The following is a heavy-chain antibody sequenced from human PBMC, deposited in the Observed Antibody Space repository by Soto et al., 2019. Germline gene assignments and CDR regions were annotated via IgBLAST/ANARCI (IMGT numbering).Heavy chain of an antibody. J-gene: IGHJ3*02. Sequence: ASVKVSCKASGYTFTSYAMHWVRQAPGQRLEWMGWINAGNGNTKYSQKFQGRVTITRDTSASTAYMELSSLRSEDTAVYYCASGKGDTMIVVAYPGYAFDIWGQGTMVTVSS. D-gene: IGHD3-22*01. CDR1: GYTFTSYA. CDR2: INAGNGNT. V-gene: IGHV1-3*01. CDR3: ASGKGDTMIVVAYPGYAFDI.